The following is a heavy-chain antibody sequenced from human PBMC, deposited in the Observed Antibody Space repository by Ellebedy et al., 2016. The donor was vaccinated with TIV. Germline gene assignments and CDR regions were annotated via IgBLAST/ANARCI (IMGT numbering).Heavy chain of an antibody. CDR2: SGAAGDT. V-gene: IGHV3-13*01. CDR3: ARGGPGGDNWFFGL. J-gene: IGHJ2*01. CDR1: GFTFSKYA. D-gene: IGHD3-10*01. Sequence: GESLKISCAASGFTFSKYAMSWVRQAPGKGLEWVSASGAAGDTYYPDSVRGRFTISRESAKNSFYLQMNSLTAGDTAVYYCARGGPGGDNWFFGLWGRGTRVTVSS.